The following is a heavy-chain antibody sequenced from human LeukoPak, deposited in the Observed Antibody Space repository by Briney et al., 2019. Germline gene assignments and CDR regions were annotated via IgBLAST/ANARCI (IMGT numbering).Heavy chain of an antibody. Sequence: GGSLRLSCAASGFSFEDYGMSWVRQAPGKGLEWVSGINWSGGSTFYADSMKGRFTISRDNAKKYLYLQVNSLRAEDTALYYCARAGGLWYAGAYFDYWGQGTLVTVSS. CDR1: GFSFEDYG. CDR2: INWSGGST. D-gene: IGHD6-13*01. CDR3: ARAGGLWYAGAYFDY. V-gene: IGHV3-20*04. J-gene: IGHJ4*02.